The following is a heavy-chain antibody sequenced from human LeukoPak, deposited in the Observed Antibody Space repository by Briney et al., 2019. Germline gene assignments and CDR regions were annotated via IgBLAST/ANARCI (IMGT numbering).Heavy chain of an antibody. V-gene: IGHV3-9*01. CDR2: ISWNSGAK. CDR3: AKARLMAAPFYYYGMDV. J-gene: IGHJ6*02. Sequence: PGRSLRLSCAASGFDFEDYAIHWVRQVPGKGLEWVSGISWNSGAKAYADSVRGRFTISRDNAKNSLYLQMSSLRGEDTALYYCAKARLMAAPFYYYGMDVWGPGTTVTVSS. D-gene: IGHD5-24*01. CDR1: GFDFEDYA.